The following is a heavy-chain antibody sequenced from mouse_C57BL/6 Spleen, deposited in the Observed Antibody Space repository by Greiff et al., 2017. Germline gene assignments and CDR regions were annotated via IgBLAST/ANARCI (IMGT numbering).Heavy chain of an antibody. Sequence: EVQLVESGGGLVQPGGSLKLSCAASGFTFSDYGMAWVRQAPRKGPEWVAFISNLAYSIYYADTVTGRFTISRENAKNTLYLEMSSLRSEDTAMYYCAKTGDYGTPYWYFDVWGTGTTVTVSS. CDR3: AKTGDYGTPYWYFDV. V-gene: IGHV5-15*01. J-gene: IGHJ1*03. CDR2: ISNLAYSI. D-gene: IGHD1-1*01. CDR1: GFTFSDYG.